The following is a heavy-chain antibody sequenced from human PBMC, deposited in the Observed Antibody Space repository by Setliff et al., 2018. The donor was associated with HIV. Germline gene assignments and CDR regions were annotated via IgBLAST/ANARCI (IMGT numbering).Heavy chain of an antibody. V-gene: IGHV1-18*01. Sequence: ASVKVSCKASGYTFTNYGISWARQAPGQGLEWMGWISTYNGNTKYVQKLQGRVTMTTDTSTSTAYMELRSLRSDDTAMYYCARPSSPDCGGDCYPDAFDIWGQGTMVTVSS. CDR2: ISTYNGNT. D-gene: IGHD2-21*01. CDR1: GYTFTNYG. J-gene: IGHJ3*02. CDR3: ARPSSPDCGGDCYPDAFDI.